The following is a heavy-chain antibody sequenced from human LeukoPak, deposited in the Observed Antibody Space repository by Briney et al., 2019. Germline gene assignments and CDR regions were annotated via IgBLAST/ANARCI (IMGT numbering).Heavy chain of an antibody. CDR3: ARGWQQRGYFDF. CDR2: VYYSGST. Sequence: SGTLSLTCTVSGGSISSSSYYWGWIRQPPGKGLEWIRCVYYSGSTYYNTFLKGRVNISVETSNNHFFVKLSSVAAADTAWYYCARGWQQRGYFDFSGQGILVTVSS. D-gene: IGHD6-13*01. CDR1: GGSISSSSYY. V-gene: IGHV4-39*07. J-gene: IGHJ4*02.